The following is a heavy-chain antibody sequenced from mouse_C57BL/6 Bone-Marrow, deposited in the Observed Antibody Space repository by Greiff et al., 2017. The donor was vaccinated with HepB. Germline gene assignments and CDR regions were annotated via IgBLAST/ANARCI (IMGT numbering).Heavy chain of an antibody. V-gene: IGHV1-74*01. CDR3: ATLVQRYLDYFDY. D-gene: IGHD1-1*01. CDR2: IHPSDSDT. CDR1: GYTFTSYW. J-gene: IGHJ2*01. Sequence: QVQLQQPGAELVKPGASVKVSCKASGYTFTSYWMHWVKQRPGQGLEWIGRIHPSDSDTNYNQKFKGKATLTVDKSSSTAYMQLSSLTSEDAAVYYCATLVQRYLDYFDYWGQGTTLTVSS.